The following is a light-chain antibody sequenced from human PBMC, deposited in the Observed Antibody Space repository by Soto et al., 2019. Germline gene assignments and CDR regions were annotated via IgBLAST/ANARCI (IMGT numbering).Light chain of an antibody. Sequence: DIQMTQSPSTLSASVGDRVTITCRASQSLNSLLAWYQQKPGRAPKLLIYDASTLESGVPSRFSGSGSGTEFTLTISSLQTDDFATYYCQQYNIYSSWTFGQGTKVDIK. CDR3: QQYNIYSSWT. V-gene: IGKV1-5*01. CDR1: QSLNSL. J-gene: IGKJ1*01. CDR2: DAS.